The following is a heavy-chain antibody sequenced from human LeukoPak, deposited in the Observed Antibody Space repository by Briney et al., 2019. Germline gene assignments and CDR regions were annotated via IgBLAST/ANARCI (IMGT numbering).Heavy chain of an antibody. J-gene: IGHJ3*02. V-gene: IGHV4-59*08. CDR1: GDSISSYY. CDR3: ARAGANNAFDI. Sequence: PSETLSLTCTVSGDSISSYYWSWIRQPPRGGLVWIGYIHYSGSTNYNPSLKSRVTISVDTSKNQFSLKMTAVTAADTAVYYCARAGANNAFDIWGQGTMVTVSS. D-gene: IGHD1-26*01. CDR2: IHYSGST.